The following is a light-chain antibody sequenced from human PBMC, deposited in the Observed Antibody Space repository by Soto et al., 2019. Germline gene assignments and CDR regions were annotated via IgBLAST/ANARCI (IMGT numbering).Light chain of an antibody. V-gene: IGLV2-14*01. CDR3: SSFTTANTWV. J-gene: IGLJ3*02. CDR1: SSDVGSNNF. CDR2: EVT. Sequence: QSALTQPASVSGSPEQSITISCTGTSSDVGSNNFVSWFQQHPGKAPKLMIYEVTNRPSGVSYRFSGSKSGNTASLTISGLQAEDEADYYCSSFTTANTWVFGGGTKLTVL.